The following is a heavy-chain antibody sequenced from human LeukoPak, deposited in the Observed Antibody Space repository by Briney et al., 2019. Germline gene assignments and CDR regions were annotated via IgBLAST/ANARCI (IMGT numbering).Heavy chain of an antibody. V-gene: IGHV1-2*02. D-gene: IGHD5-12*01. CDR2: INPNNGGT. J-gene: IGHJ4*02. CDR3: ARDKYTGYGTFDY. Sequence: ASVKVSCKASGYTFTGYHIHWVRQAPGQGLEWMGWINPNNGGTNYAQKFQGRVTMTRDTSISTAYMELNRLTSDDTAVYYCARDKYTGYGTFDYWGQGTPVTVSS. CDR1: GYTFTGYH.